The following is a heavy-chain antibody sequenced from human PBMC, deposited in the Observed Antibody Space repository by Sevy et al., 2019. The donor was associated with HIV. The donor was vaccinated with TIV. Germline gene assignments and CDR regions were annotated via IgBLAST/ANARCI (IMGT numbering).Heavy chain of an antibody. CDR2: IKQDGSEK. Sequence: GESLKISCAASGFTFSSYWMSWVRQAPGKGLEWVANIKQDGSEKYYVDSVKGRFTISRDNAKNSLYLQMNSLRAEDTTVYYCARVLVGANARYFDYWGQGTLVTVSS. D-gene: IGHD1-26*01. J-gene: IGHJ4*02. V-gene: IGHV3-7*01. CDR3: ARVLVGANARYFDY. CDR1: GFTFSSYW.